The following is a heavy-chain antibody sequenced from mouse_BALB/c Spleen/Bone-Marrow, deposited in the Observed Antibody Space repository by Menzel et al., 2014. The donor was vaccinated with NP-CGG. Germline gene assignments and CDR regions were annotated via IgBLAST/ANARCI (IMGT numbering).Heavy chain of an antibody. CDR3: ARDGYDDY. Sequence: EVQLVESGGGLVQPGGSLRISCATSGFTFTAYYISWVRQPPGKALEWLGFIRNNANGYTTEYSASVKGRFTISRDNSQSILYLQMNNMRTEDSATHYWARDGYDDYWGQGTTLTGSS. V-gene: IGHV7-3*02. J-gene: IGHJ2*01. CDR2: IRNNANGYTT. D-gene: IGHD2-2*01. CDR1: GFTFTAYY.